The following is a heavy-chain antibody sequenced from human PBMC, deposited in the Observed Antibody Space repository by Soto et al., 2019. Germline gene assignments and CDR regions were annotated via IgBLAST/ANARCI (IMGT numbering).Heavy chain of an antibody. CDR1: GGSISSYY. D-gene: IGHD4-17*01. Sequence: PSETRSLTCTASGGSISSYYWSWIRQPAGKGLEWIGRIYTSGSTNYNPSLKSRVTMSVDTSKNQFSLKLSSVTAADTAVYYCARAGPTVTTKGFDYYYGMDVWGQGTTVTVS. CDR2: IYTSGST. CDR3: ARAGPTVTTKGFDYYYGMDV. V-gene: IGHV4-4*07. J-gene: IGHJ6*02.